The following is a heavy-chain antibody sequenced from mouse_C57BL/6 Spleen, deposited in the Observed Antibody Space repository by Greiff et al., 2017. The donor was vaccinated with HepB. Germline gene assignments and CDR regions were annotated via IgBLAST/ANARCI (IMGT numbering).Heavy chain of an antibody. D-gene: IGHD1-1*01. Sequence: VQLQQSGPELVKPGASVKIPCKASGYTFTDYNMDWVKQSHGKSLEWIGDINPNNGGTIYNQKFKGKATLTVDKSSSTAYMELRSLTSEDTAVYYCARKPYYGSSSAWFAYWGQGTLVTVSA. CDR3: ARKPYYGSSSAWFAY. CDR1: GYTFTDYN. CDR2: INPNNGGT. V-gene: IGHV1-18*01. J-gene: IGHJ3*01.